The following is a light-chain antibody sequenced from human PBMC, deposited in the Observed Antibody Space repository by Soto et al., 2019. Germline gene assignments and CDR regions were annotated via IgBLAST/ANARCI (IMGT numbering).Light chain of an antibody. J-gene: IGLJ1*01. CDR3: SSYVGTNSYV. V-gene: IGLV2-8*01. CDR2: EVS. CDR1: SSDVGGYNY. Sequence: QSALTQPPSASGSPGQSVTISSTGTSSDVGGYNYVSWYQQHPGKAPKLMIYEVSKRPSGVPDRFSGSKSGNTASLTVSGLQAEDEADYYCSSYVGTNSYVFGTGTKLTVL.